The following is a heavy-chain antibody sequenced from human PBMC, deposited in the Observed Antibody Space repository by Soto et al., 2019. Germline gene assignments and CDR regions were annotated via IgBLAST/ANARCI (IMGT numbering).Heavy chain of an antibody. Sequence: PSETLSLTCAVSGGSISSGGYSWSWIRQPPGKGLEWIGYIYHSGSTYYNPSLKSRVTISVDRSKNQFSRNLSSVTAADTAVYYCAGLGYDFLSVYSCYCYRMEIWGQGATVTVS. J-gene: IGHJ6*02. D-gene: IGHD3-3*01. V-gene: IGHV4-30-2*01. CDR2: IYHSGST. CDR1: GGSISSGGYS. CDR3: AGLGYDFLSVYSCYCYRMEI.